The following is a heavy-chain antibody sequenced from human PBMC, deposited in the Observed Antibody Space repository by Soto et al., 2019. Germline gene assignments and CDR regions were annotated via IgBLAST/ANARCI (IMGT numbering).Heavy chain of an antibody. D-gene: IGHD3-3*01. Sequence: QVQLVQSGAEVKKPGASVKISCKASGYNFIGQYIHWVRQAPGQGLEWMGIINPSGGSTTYAQKFQGRVVMTSDASTSTVYVELSSLTSEDTAIYFCARLFGVHNTLPFWLGYFDNWGQGTLVTVSS. J-gene: IGHJ4*02. CDR1: GYNFIGQY. CDR3: ARLFGVHNTLPFWLGYFDN. CDR2: INPSGGST. V-gene: IGHV1-46*01.